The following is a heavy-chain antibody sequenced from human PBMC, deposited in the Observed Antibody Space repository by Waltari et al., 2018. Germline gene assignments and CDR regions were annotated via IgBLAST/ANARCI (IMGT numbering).Heavy chain of an antibody. CDR2: IILIFGTA. J-gene: IGHJ3*02. D-gene: IGHD5-12*01. CDR3: AREREISRDGYNPDAFDI. Sequence: QVQLVQSGAEVKKPGSSVKVSCKASGGTFSSYAISWVRQAPGQGLEWMGGIILIFGTANYAQKVQGRGTITTDESTSTAYMELSSLRSEDTAVYYCAREREISRDGYNPDAFDIWGQGTMVTVSS. V-gene: IGHV1-69*05. CDR1: GGTFSSYA.